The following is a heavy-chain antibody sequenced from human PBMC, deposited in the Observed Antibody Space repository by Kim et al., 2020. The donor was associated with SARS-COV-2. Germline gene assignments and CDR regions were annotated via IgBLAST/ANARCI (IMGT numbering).Heavy chain of an antibody. CDR1: GGTFSSYA. J-gene: IGHJ4*02. D-gene: IGHD4-17*01. CDR2: IIPIFGTA. CDR3: ARVHDYGDYVGYYFDY. V-gene: IGHV1-69*13. Sequence: SVKVSCKASGGTFSSYAISWVRQAPGQGLEWMGGIIPIFGTANYAQKFQGRVTITADESTSTAYMELSSLRSEDTAVYYCARVHDYGDYVGYYFDYWGQGTLVTVSS.